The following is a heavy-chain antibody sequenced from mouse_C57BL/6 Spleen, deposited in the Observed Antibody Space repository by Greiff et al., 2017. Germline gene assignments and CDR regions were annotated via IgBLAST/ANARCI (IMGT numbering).Heavy chain of an antibody. V-gene: IGHV1-64*01. CDR3: ANIYDSNPRYAMDY. J-gene: IGHJ4*01. CDR2: IHPNSGST. D-gene: IGHD2-5*01. CDR1: GYTFTSYW. Sequence: QVQLQQPGAELVKPGASVKLSCKASGYTFTSYWMNWVKQRPGQGLEWIGMIHPNSGSTNYNEKFKSKATLTVDKSSSAAYMQLSSLTSEDSAVYCCANIYDSNPRYAMDYGGQGTSVTVSS.